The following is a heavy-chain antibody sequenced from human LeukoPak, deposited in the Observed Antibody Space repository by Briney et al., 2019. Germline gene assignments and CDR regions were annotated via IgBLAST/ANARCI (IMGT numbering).Heavy chain of an antibody. CDR2: INHSGST. CDR1: GGSFSGYY. CDR3: ARLGTAAAGTFWFDP. D-gene: IGHD6-13*01. Sequence: SETLSLTCAVYGGSFSGYYWSWIRQPPGKGLEWIGEINHSGSTNYNPSLKSRVTISVDKSKNQFSLKLSSVTAADTAVYYCARLGTAAAGTFWFDPWGQGTLVTVSS. V-gene: IGHV4-34*01. J-gene: IGHJ5*02.